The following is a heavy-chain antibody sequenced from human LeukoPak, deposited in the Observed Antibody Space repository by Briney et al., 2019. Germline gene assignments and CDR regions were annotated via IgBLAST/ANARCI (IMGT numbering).Heavy chain of an antibody. CDR3: AREPRDSSGWYRKWFDP. CDR2: IYHSGST. J-gene: IGHJ5*02. Sequence: SETLSLTCTVSGGSISSSSYYWGWIRQPPGKGLEWIGEIYHSGSTNYNPSLKSRVTISVDKSKNQFSLKLSSVTAADTAVYYCAREPRDSSGWYRKWFDPWGQGTLVTVSS. D-gene: IGHD6-19*01. CDR1: GGSISSSSYY. V-gene: IGHV4-39*07.